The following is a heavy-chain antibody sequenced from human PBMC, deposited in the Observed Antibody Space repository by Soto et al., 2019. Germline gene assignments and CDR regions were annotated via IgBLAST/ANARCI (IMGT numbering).Heavy chain of an antibody. CDR3: ASPRQGNYDFLSGYYALDY. CDR2: FYYTGGT. CDR1: GASISSSRSY. D-gene: IGHD3-3*01. Sequence: SETLSLTCTVSGASISSSRSYWGWVRQPPGKGLEWIVSFYYTGGTYSTYYNPSLKSRVTISVDTSKSQFSLNLRSVTAADTAVYYCASPRQGNYDFLSGYYALDYWGQGTLVTISS. J-gene: IGHJ4*02. V-gene: IGHV4-39*01.